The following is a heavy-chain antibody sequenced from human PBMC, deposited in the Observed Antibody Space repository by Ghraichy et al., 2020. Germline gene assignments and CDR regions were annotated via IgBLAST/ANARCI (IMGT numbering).Heavy chain of an antibody. D-gene: IGHD5-18*01. CDR3: ARGRIQLSPGYYYGMDV. J-gene: IGHJ6*02. V-gene: IGHV1-69*13. Sequence: SVKVSCKASGGTFSSYAISWVRQAPGQGLEWMGGIIPIFGTANYAQKFQGRVTITADESTSTAYMELSSLRSEDTAVYYCARGRIQLSPGYYYGMDVWGQGTTVTVSS. CDR2: IIPIFGTA. CDR1: GGTFSSYA.